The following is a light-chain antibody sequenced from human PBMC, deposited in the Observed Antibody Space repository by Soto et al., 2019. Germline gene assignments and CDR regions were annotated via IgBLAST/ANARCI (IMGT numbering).Light chain of an antibody. CDR2: EVS. J-gene: IGLJ1*01. CDR3: SSYTSSRYV. CDR1: SSDVGGYNY. V-gene: IGLV2-14*01. Sequence: QSALTQPASVSGSPGQSITISCTGTSSDVGGYNYVSWYQQHPGKAPKLMIYEVSNRPSGVSNRFSGSKSGNTASLTISGLQAEDEADYYCSSYTSSRYVFGTGTKVTLL.